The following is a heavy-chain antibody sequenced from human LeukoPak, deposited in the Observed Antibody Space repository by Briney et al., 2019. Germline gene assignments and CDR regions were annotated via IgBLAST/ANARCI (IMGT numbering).Heavy chain of an antibody. J-gene: IGHJ4*02. V-gene: IGHV4-4*02. CDR1: GDSISNHY. CDR2: IYHSGST. Sequence: SETLSLTCTVSGDSISNHYWSWVRQPPGKGLEWIGEIYHSGSTNYNPSLKSRVTISVDKSKNQFSLKLSSVTAADTAVYYCARDGRPGIAAAGTYNFDYWGQGTLVTVSS. CDR3: ARDGRPGIAAAGTYNFDY. D-gene: IGHD6-13*01.